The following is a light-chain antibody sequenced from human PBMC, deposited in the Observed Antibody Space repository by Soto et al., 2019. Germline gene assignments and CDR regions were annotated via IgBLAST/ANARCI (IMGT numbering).Light chain of an antibody. Sequence: DIQMTQSPSTLSGSVGDRVTITCRASQTIGSWLAWYQQKPGKAPKLLIYKASTLKSGVPSRFSGSRSGTEFTLTISSLQPDDFATYSCQHYNSYSEAFGQGTKVELK. J-gene: IGKJ1*01. CDR2: KAS. CDR1: QTIGSW. V-gene: IGKV1-5*03. CDR3: QHYNSYSEA.